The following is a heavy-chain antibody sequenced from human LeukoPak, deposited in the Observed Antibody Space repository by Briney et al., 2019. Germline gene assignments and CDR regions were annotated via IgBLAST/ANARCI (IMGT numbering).Heavy chain of an antibody. CDR3: ARGQYYYDSSGSDYYYGMDV. V-gene: IGHV3-74*01. D-gene: IGHD3-22*01. Sequence: GGSLRLSCAASGFTFSSYWMHWVRQAPGKGLVWVSRINSDGSSTSYAASVKGRFTISRDNAKNTLYLQMNSLRAEDTAVYYCARGQYYYDSSGSDYYYGMDVWGQGTTVTVSS. CDR2: INSDGSST. CDR1: GFTFSSYW. J-gene: IGHJ6*02.